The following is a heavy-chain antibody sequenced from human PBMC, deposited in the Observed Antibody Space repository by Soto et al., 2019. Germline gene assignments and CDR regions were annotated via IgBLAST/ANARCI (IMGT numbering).Heavy chain of an antibody. CDR3: AILQFLEWAPET. CDR2: ISAYNGNT. Sequence: ASVKVSCKASGYTFTSYGISWVRQAPGQGLEWMGWISAYNGNTNYAQKLQGRVTMTTDTSTSTAYMELRSLRSDDTAVYYCAILQFLEWAPETWGQGTQVTVSS. CDR1: GYTFTSYG. J-gene: IGHJ5*02. D-gene: IGHD3-3*01. V-gene: IGHV1-18*04.